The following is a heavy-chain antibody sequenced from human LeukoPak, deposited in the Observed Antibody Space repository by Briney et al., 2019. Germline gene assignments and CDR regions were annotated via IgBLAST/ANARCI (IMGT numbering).Heavy chain of an antibody. V-gene: IGHV3-30*02. CDR2: MRYDGSNT. J-gene: IGHJ3*02. CDR1: GFTFSLYG. CDR3: AKSSIAAAGSDAFDI. D-gene: IGHD6-13*01. Sequence: GGSLRLSCAASGFTFSLYGMHWVRQAPGKGLEWVAFMRYDGSNTYYADSVKGRFTISRDNSKNTLYLQMNSLRAEDTAVYYCAKSSIAAAGSDAFDIWGQGTMVTVSS.